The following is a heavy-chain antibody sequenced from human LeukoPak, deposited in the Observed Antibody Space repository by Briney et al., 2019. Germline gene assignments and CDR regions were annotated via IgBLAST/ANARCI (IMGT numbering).Heavy chain of an antibody. CDR2: IWNDGSNK. D-gene: IGHD1-1*01. CDR3: VRDANYYFDY. J-gene: IGHJ4*02. V-gene: IGHV3-33*01. Sequence: GRSLRLSCAASGFTFSDYAMHWVRQAPGKGLEWVALIWNDGSNKYYPDSVKGRFTISRDNSKNTLFLQVNSLRAEDTAVYHCVRDANYYFDYWGQGTLVTVSS. CDR1: GFTFSDYA.